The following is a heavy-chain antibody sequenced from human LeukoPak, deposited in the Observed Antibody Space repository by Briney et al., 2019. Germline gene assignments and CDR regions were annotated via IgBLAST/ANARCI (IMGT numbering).Heavy chain of an antibody. J-gene: IGHJ3*01. CDR2: INPGGGST. Sequence: GASVKVSCKASGGTFSSYAISWVRQAPGQGLEWMGIINPGGGSTSYAQKFQGRVTMTRDTSTSTIYMELSSLRSEDTAVYYCARVRSVTRGSETLDFWGQGTMVTVSS. CDR3: ARVRSVTRGSETLDF. D-gene: IGHD4-17*01. CDR1: GGTFSSYA. V-gene: IGHV1-46*01.